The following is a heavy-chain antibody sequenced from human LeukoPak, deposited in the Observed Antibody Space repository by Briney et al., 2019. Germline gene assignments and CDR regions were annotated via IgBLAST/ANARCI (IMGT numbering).Heavy chain of an antibody. CDR3: ARHADSSSWYLGFDY. CDR2: IYYSGST. D-gene: IGHD6-13*01. J-gene: IGHJ4*02. CDR1: GGSISSYY. V-gene: IGHV4-59*08. Sequence: PSETLSLTCTVSGGSISSYYWSWIRQPPGKGLEWIGYIYYSGSTNYNPSLKSRVTISVDTSKNQFSLKLSSVTAADTAVYYCARHADSSSWYLGFDYWGQETLVTVSS.